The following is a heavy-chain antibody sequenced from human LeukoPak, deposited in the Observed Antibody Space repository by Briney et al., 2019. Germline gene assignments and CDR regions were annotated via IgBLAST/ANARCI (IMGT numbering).Heavy chain of an antibody. D-gene: IGHD3-10*01. CDR1: GYSFTSYW. J-gene: IGHJ4*02. Sequence: GESLKISCKGSGYSFTSYWIGWVRQMPGKGLEWMGIIYPGDSDTRYSLSFQGQVTISADKSISTAYLQWSSLKASDTAMYYCARQEPITMVRGSIDYWGQGTLVTVSS. CDR3: ARQEPITMVRGSIDY. CDR2: IYPGDSDT. V-gene: IGHV5-51*01.